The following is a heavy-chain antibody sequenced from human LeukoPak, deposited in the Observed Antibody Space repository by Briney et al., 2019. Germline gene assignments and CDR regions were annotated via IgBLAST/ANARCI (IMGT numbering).Heavy chain of an antibody. CDR3: VRDPDALDY. CDR1: GFTFSSYE. D-gene: IGHD2-2*01. V-gene: IGHV3-48*03. CDR2: ISSSGSTI. Sequence: PGGSLRLSCAASGFTFSSYEMNWVRQAPGKGLEWVSYISSSGSTIYYADSVKGRFTISRDIAKSSLYLQMNSLRDEDTAVYYCVRDPDALDYWGKGTLVTVSS. J-gene: IGHJ4*02.